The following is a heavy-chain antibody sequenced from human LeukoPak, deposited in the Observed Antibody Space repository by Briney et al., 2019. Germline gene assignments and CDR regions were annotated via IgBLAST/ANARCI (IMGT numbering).Heavy chain of an antibody. CDR3: ARDILSYSYYMDI. CDR1: GGSISSHY. J-gene: IGHJ6*03. Sequence: PSETLSLTCTVSGGSISSHYWSWIQQPPGNRLEWIGYIYYSGITNYNPSLKSRVTISVDTSKNQFSLKLSSVTAADTAVYYCARDILSYSYYMDIWGKGTTVTVSS. D-gene: IGHD3-10*01. V-gene: IGHV4-59*11. CDR2: IYYSGIT.